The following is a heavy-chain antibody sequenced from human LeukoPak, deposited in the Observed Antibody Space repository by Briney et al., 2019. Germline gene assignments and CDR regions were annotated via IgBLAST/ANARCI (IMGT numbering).Heavy chain of an antibody. D-gene: IGHD3-16*01. CDR2: ISSSSSTI. V-gene: IGHV3-48*01. CDR3: AKFSQLGGY. J-gene: IGHJ4*02. CDR1: GFTFSSYS. Sequence: GGSLRLSCAASGFTFSSYSMNWVRQAPGKGLEWVSYISSSSSTIYYADSVKGRFTISRDNAKNSLYLQMNSLRAEDTAVYYCAKFSQLGGYWGQGTLVTVSS.